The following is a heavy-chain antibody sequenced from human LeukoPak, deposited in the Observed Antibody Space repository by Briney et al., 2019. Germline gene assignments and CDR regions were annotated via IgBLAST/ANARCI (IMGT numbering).Heavy chain of an antibody. D-gene: IGHD4-17*01. CDR1: GGPFSGYY. Sequence: SETLSLTCAVYGGPFSGYYWSWIRQPPGKGLEWIGEINHSGSTNYNPSLKSRVTISVDTSKNQFSLKLSSVTAVDTAVYYCARAPTDMTLRRTNWFDPWGQGTLVTVSS. CDR3: ARAPTDMTLRRTNWFDP. CDR2: INHSGST. V-gene: IGHV4-34*01. J-gene: IGHJ5*02.